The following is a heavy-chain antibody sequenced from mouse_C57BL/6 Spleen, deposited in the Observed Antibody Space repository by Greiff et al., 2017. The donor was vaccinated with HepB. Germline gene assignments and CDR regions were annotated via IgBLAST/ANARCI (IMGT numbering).Heavy chain of an antibody. Sequence: QVQLQQSGAELVRPGSSVKLSCKASGYTFTSYWMHWVKQRPIQGLEWIGNIDPSDSETHYNQKFKDKATLTVDKSSSTAYMQLSSLTSEDSAVYYCARWGGTTVYFDYWGQGTTLTVSS. CDR2: IDPSDSET. D-gene: IGHD1-1*01. J-gene: IGHJ2*01. V-gene: IGHV1-52*01. CDR1: GYTFTSYW. CDR3: ARWGGTTVYFDY.